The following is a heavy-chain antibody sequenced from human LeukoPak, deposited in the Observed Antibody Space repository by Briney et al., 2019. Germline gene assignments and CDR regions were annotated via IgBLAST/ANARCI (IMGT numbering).Heavy chain of an antibody. CDR1: GFTFSSYW. Sequence: PGGSLRLSCAASGFTFSSYWMSSVRQAPGKGLEWVANIKQDGSEKYYVDSVKGRFTISRDNAKNSLYLQMNSLRAEDTAVYYCARVDSSGWLLIDYWGQGTLVTVSS. V-gene: IGHV3-7*01. D-gene: IGHD6-19*01. CDR3: ARVDSSGWLLIDY. J-gene: IGHJ4*02. CDR2: IKQDGSEK.